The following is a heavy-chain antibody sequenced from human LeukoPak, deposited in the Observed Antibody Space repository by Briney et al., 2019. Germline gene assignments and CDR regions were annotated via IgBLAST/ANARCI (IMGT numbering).Heavy chain of an antibody. V-gene: IGHV4-39*07. J-gene: IGHJ6*03. Sequence: SETLSLTCIVSGGSISSSSYYWGWIRQPPGKGLEWIGSIYYSGSTYYNPSLKSRVTISVDTSKNQFSLKLSSVTAADTAVYYCAGTVGALYYYYYMDVWGKGTTVTVSS. CDR1: GGSISSSSYY. CDR2: IYYSGST. D-gene: IGHD1-26*01. CDR3: AGTVGALYYYYYMDV.